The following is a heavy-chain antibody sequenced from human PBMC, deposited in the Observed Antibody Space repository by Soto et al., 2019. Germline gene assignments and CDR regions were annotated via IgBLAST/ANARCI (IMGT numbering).Heavy chain of an antibody. CDR2: TYSAGTT. CDR1: GFTFISNY. J-gene: IGHJ4*02. D-gene: IGHD1-26*01. Sequence: GGSLRLSCAASGFTFISNYMMWVRQAPGKGLEWVSLTYSAGTTYYADSVKGRFSSSRDNSENTLYLQMNSLRAEDTALYYCATSASKPRFDFWGQGTLVTVSS. CDR3: ATSASKPRFDF. V-gene: IGHV3-66*01.